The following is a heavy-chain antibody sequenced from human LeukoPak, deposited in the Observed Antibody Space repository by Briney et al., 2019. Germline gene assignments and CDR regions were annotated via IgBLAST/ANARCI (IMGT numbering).Heavy chain of an antibody. CDR2: IYPGDSDI. V-gene: IGHV5-51*01. Sequence: GESLKISCKASGYSFTTYWIGWVRQMPGKGLEWMGLIYPGDSDIRYGPSFQGQVTISADKSISTAYLQWSSQKASDTAIYYCARRSDYVGDYWGQGTLVTVS. CDR1: GYSFTTYW. J-gene: IGHJ4*02. D-gene: IGHD4-17*01. CDR3: ARRSDYVGDY.